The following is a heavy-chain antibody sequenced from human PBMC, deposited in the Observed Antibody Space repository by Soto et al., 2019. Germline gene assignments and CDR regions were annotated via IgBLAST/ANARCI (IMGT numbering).Heavy chain of an antibody. J-gene: IGHJ5*02. Sequence: SVKVSCKASGGTFSSYAISWVRQAPGQGLEWMGGIIPIFGTANYAQKLQGRVTITADESTSTAYMELSSLRSEETAVYYCASHRPATFGGVIGKNWFDXWGQGTLVTVSX. CDR2: IIPIFGTA. V-gene: IGHV1-69*13. CDR3: ASHRPATFGGVIGKNWFDX. D-gene: IGHD3-16*02. CDR1: GGTFSSYA.